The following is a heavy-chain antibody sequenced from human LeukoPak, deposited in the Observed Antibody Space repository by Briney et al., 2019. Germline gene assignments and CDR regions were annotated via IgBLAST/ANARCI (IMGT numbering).Heavy chain of an antibody. Sequence: SETLYLTCAVYGGSFSGYYWSWIRQPPGKGLEWIGEINHSGSTNYNPSLKSRVTISVDTSKNQFSLKPSSVTAADTAVYYCAREGGYYDFWSGYYTDAFDIWGQGTMVTVSS. CDR3: AREGGYYDFWSGYYTDAFDI. D-gene: IGHD3-3*01. J-gene: IGHJ3*02. V-gene: IGHV4-34*01. CDR2: INHSGST. CDR1: GGSFSGYY.